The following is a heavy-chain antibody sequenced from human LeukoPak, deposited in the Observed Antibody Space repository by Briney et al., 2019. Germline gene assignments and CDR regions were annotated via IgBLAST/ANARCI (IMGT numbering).Heavy chain of an antibody. Sequence: GGSLRLSCAASGFTFSSYAMSWVRQAPGKGLEWVSAISGSGGSTYYADSVKGRFTISRDNSKNTPYLQMNSLRAEDTAVYYCAKPNYYGSGSSALFDYWGQGTLVTVSS. J-gene: IGHJ4*02. CDR1: GFTFSSYA. V-gene: IGHV3-23*01. CDR2: ISGSGGST. CDR3: AKPNYYGSGSSALFDY. D-gene: IGHD3-10*01.